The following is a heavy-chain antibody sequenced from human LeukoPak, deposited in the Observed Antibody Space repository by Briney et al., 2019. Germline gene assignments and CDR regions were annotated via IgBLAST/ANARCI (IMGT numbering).Heavy chain of an antibody. Sequence: GGSLRLSCAASGFTFDDYGMSWVRQAPGKGLEWVSGINWNGGSTDFGDSVKGRFTISRDNAKNSLYLQMNSLRAEDTAVYYCARSDGYGLVGIWGQGTMVTVSS. D-gene: IGHD3-10*01. CDR2: INWNGGST. J-gene: IGHJ3*02. V-gene: IGHV3-20*04. CDR1: GFTFDDYG. CDR3: ARSDGYGLVGI.